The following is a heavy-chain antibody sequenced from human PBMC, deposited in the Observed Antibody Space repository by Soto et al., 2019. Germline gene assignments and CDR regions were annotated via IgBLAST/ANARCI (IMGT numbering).Heavy chain of an antibody. V-gene: IGHV1-18*01. CDR1: GYIFTSYG. CDR2: ISAHNGNR. CDR3: ASDLGGFPDH. D-gene: IGHD5-12*01. J-gene: IGHJ4*02. Sequence: QVQLVQSGVEVKKPGASVKVSCKASGYIFTSYGISWVRQAPGQGLEWMGWISAHNGNRKYAQKLQGRVTMTTDTSTSTAYMDLRSLRSDDTAVYYCASDLGGFPDHGGQGTLVTVSS.